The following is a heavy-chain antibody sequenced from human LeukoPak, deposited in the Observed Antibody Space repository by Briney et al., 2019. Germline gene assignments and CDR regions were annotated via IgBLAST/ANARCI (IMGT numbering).Heavy chain of an antibody. D-gene: IGHD2-2*01. V-gene: IGHV4-39*01. CDR1: GGSISSSSYF. CDR2: IFYSASA. CDR3: ARQGGSNKNWFDP. Sequence: SETLSLTCTVSGGSISSSSYFWAWIRQPPGKGLEWIGSIFYSASAYYNPSLKSRLTISVDTSKNQFSLKLSSVTAADTAVYYCARQGGSNKNWFDPWGQGTLVTVSS. J-gene: IGHJ5*02.